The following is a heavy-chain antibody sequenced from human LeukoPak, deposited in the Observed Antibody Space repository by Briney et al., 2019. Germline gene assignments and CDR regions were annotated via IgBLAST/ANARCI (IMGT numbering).Heavy chain of an antibody. CDR3: ARDDYGMDV. CDR2: IWYDGSNK. J-gene: IGHJ6*02. CDR1: GLTFSTYG. V-gene: IGHV3-33*01. Sequence: TGGSLRPSCAASGLTFSTYGMHWVRQAPGKGLEWVAVIWYDGSNKYYADSVKGRVTISRDNSKNALYLQMNSLRAEDTAVYYCARDDYGMDVWGQGTTVTVSS.